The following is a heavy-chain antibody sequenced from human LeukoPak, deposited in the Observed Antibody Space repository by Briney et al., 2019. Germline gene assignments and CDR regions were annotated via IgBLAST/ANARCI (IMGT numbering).Heavy chain of an antibody. V-gene: IGHV3-21*01. D-gene: IGHD2-15*01. J-gene: IGHJ6*04. CDR2: ISSSSSYI. CDR1: GFTFSSYS. CDR3: AGDRIGSWEGVFRYYYGMDV. Sequence: PGGSLRLSCAASGFTFSSYSMNWVRQAPGKGLEWVSSISSSSSYIYYADSVKGRFTISRDNAKNSLYLQMNSLRAEDTAVYYCAGDRIGSWEGVFRYYYGMDVWGKGTTVTVS.